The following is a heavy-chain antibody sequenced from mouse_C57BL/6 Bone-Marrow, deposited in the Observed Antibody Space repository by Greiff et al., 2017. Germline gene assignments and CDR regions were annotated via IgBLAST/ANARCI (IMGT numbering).Heavy chain of an antibody. CDR1: GFSLTSYG. V-gene: IGHV2-2*01. J-gene: IGHJ1*03. CDR2: IWSGGST. CDR3: ARKGYYDYGDV. Sequence: VHLVESGPGLVQPSQSLSITCTVSGFSLTSYGVHWVRQSPGKGLEWLGVIWSGGSTDYNAAFISRLSISKDNSKSQVFCKMNSLQADDTAIYYCARKGYYDYGDVWGTGTTVTVSS. D-gene: IGHD2-4*01.